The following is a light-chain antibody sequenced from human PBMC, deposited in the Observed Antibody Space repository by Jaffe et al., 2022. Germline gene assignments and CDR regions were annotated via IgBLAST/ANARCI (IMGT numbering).Light chain of an antibody. V-gene: IGKV4-1*01. CDR3: QQYYSTPLL. Sequence: DIVMTQSPDSLAVSLGERATINCKSSQSVLYSSNNKNYLAWYQQKPGQPPKLLIYWASTRESGVPDRFSGSGSGTDFTLTISSLQAEDVAVYYCQQYYSTPLLFGQGTKLEIK. J-gene: IGKJ2*01. CDR2: WAS. CDR1: QSVLYSSNNKNY.